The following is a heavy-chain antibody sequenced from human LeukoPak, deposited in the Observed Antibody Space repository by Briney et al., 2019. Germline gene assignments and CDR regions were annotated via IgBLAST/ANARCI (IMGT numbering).Heavy chain of an antibody. CDR3: ARVQPKRQLGQAHFDY. V-gene: IGHV1-24*01. CDR2: FDPEDGET. Sequence: ASVKVSCKVSGYTLTELSMHWVRQAPGKGLEWMGGFDPEDGETIYAQKFQGRVTMTEDTSTDTAYMELSSLRSEDTAVYYCARVQPKRQLGQAHFDYWGQGTLVTVSS. CDR1: GYTLTELS. J-gene: IGHJ4*02. D-gene: IGHD6-13*01.